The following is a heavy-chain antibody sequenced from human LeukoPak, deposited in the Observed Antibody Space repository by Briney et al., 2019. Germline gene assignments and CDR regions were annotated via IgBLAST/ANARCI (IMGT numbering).Heavy chain of an antibody. J-gene: IGHJ4*02. Sequence: GGSLRLSCAASGFTFSSYSMNWVRQAPGKGLEWVSYITSSSSTIYYADSVKGRFTISRDNAKNSVYLQMNSLRAEDTAVYYCARATRGGYDGYFDYWGQGTLVTVSS. CDR2: ITSSSSTI. CDR1: GFTFSSYS. V-gene: IGHV3-48*04. CDR3: ARATRGGYDGYFDY. D-gene: IGHD5-12*01.